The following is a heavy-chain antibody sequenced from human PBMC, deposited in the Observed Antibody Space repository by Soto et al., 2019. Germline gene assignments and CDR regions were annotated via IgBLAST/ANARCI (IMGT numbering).Heavy chain of an antibody. J-gene: IGHJ3*02. CDR1: GFTFSSYD. CDR3: AREVTADAFDI. V-gene: IGHV3-48*03. CDR2: ISRSGGSI. Sequence: PRLSCAASGFTFSSYDMNWVRQAPGTGPEWVSYISRSGGSISYADSLRGRFTISRDNAKNSLYLQMNSLRADDTAVYYCAREVTADAFDIWGQGTMVTVSS. D-gene: IGHD2-21*02.